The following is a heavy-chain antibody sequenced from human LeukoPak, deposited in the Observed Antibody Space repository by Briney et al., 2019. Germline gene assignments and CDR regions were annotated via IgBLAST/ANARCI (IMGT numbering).Heavy chain of an antibody. D-gene: IGHD4-17*01. J-gene: IGHJ4*02. CDR3: AKGRPYGDYVSDFGY. V-gene: IGHV3-23*01. Sequence: GGSLRLSCAASGFTFSSYVMSWVRQTPGKGLEWVSYISASGATTYFADSVKGRFTISGDNSKNTLYLQMNSLRAEDTAVYYCAKGRPYGDYVSDFGYWGQGTLVTVSS. CDR2: ISASGATT. CDR1: GFTFSSYV.